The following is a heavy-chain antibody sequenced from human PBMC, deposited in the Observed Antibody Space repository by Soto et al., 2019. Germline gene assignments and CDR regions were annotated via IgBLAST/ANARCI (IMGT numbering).Heavy chain of an antibody. V-gene: IGHV3-23*01. D-gene: IGHD3-22*01. CDR3: AKDDFYYDSSGYYSY. J-gene: IGHJ4*02. CDR2: ISGSGGST. Sequence: AISGSGGSTYYADSVKGRFTISRDNSKNTLYLQMNSLRAEDTAVYYCAKDDFYYDSSGYYSYWGQGXLVTVYS.